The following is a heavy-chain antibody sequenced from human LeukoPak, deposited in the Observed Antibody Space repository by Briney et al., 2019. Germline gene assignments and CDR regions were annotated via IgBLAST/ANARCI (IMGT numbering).Heavy chain of an antibody. CDR1: GSSFTSYW. CDR2: IYPGDSDT. V-gene: IGHV5-51*01. J-gene: IGHJ4*02. CDR3: ARLRRYCSSTSCWYFDY. Sequence: GESLKISCKGSGSSFTSYWIGWVRQLPGKGLEWMGIIYPGDSDTRYSPSFQGQVTISADKSISTAYLQWSSLKASDTAMYYCARLRRYCSSTSCWYFDYWGQGTLVTVSS. D-gene: IGHD2-2*01.